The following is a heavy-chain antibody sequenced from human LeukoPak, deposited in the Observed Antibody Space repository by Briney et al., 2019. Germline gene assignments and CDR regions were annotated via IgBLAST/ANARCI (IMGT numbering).Heavy chain of an antibody. V-gene: IGHV3-30-3*01. Sequence: GGSLRLSCAASGFTFSSYAMHWVRQAPGKGLEWVAVISYDGTNKYYANSVKGRFTISRDNSKKKLYLQMNSLRTEDTAVYYCTSVVTPVSYYYGMDVWGQGTTVTVSS. CDR2: ISYDGTNK. J-gene: IGHJ6*02. D-gene: IGHD4-23*01. CDR3: TSVVTPVSYYYGMDV. CDR1: GFTFSSYA.